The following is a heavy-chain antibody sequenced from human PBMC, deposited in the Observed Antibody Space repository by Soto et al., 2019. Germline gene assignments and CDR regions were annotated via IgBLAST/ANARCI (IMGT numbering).Heavy chain of an antibody. CDR2: TNGNLGTG. CDR3: ARRDTHGYFRYFDN. CDR1: GGTFSSYP. V-gene: IGHV1-69*06. D-gene: IGHD4-17*01. Sequence: QVQLVQSGAEVKKPGSSVKVSCKASGGTFSSYPISWVRQAPGQGLEWMGGTNGNLGTGNYAQKFRGRLTITTDISKTTAYMGLSRLTTEDTAVYYFARRDTHGYFRYFDNWGQGTLVTVSS. J-gene: IGHJ4*02.